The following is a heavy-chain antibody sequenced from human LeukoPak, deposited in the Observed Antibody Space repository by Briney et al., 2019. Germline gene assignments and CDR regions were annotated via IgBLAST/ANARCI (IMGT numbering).Heavy chain of an antibody. CDR2: IYYSGST. Sequence: SETLSLTCTVSGGSISSSSYYWGWIRQPPGKGLEWIGSIYYSGSTYYNPSLKSRVTISVDTSKNQFPLKLSSVTAADTAVYYCARQATGEGELSDYWGQGTLVTVSS. CDR3: ARQATGEGELSDY. J-gene: IGHJ4*02. D-gene: IGHD3-16*02. CDR1: GGSISSSSYY. V-gene: IGHV4-39*01.